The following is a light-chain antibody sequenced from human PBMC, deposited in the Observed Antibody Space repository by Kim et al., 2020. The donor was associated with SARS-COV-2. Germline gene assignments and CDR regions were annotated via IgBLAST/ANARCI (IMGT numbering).Light chain of an antibody. V-gene: IGLV2-8*01. CDR2: DVN. Sequence: SVTISGTGPSSDVGGYNYVSWHQQHPGKAPKLMIYDVNKRPSGVPDRFSGSKSGNTASLTVSGLRAEDEADYYCSSYAGVNTFYVFGTGTKVTVL. J-gene: IGLJ1*01. CDR1: SSDVGGYNY. CDR3: SSYAGVNTFYV.